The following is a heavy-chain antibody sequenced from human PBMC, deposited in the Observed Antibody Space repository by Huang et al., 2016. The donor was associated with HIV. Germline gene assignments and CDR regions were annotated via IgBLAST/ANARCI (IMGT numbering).Heavy chain of an antibody. CDR1: GFTFSSYG. CDR2: ISYDGKTK. V-gene: IGHV3-30*18. D-gene: IGHD6-13*01. J-gene: IGHJ4*02. CDR3: AKGGSAAAVLDF. Sequence: QVQLVESGGGVVQPGRSLRISCAASGFTFSSYGMHWVRQAPGKGLEWVAVISYDGKTKDYADSVKGRFSISRDKSKTTVYLQLNSLRVEDTAVYYCAKGGSAAAVLDFWGQGTLVTVSS.